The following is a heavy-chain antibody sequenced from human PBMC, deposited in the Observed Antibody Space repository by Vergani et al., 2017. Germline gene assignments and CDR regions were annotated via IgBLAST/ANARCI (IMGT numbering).Heavy chain of an antibody. Sequence: QVQVVQSGAEVKKSGASGKVSCKTSGYTFSNYYMHWVRQAPGQGLEWMGIINPSGGHTNYAQKFQGRVTMTRDTSTSTVYMELSSLRSEDTAIYYCARGDYGIVTGYRYWGQGTLVTVSA. J-gene: IGHJ4*02. D-gene: IGHD3-9*01. CDR3: ARGDYGIVTGYRY. V-gene: IGHV1-46*03. CDR2: INPSGGHT. CDR1: GYTFSNYY.